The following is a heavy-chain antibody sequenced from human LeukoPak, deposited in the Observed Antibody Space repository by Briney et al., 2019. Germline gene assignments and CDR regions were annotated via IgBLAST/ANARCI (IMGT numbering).Heavy chain of an antibody. J-gene: IGHJ3*02. CDR1: GYTFTGYY. CDR3: ARDITVIVVVPGI. Sequence: ASVKVSCKASGYTFTGYYMHWVRQAPGQGLEWMGRINPNSGGTNYAQKFQGRITMTRDTSISTAYMELSRLRSDDTAVYYCARDITVIVVVPGIWGQGTMVTVSS. V-gene: IGHV1-2*06. CDR2: INPNSGGT. D-gene: IGHD3-22*01.